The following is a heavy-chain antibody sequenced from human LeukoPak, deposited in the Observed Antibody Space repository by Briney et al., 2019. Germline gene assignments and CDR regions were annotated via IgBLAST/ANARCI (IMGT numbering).Heavy chain of an antibody. D-gene: IGHD5-18*01. J-gene: IGHJ4*02. V-gene: IGHV1-69*05. CDR1: GGTFSSYA. CDR2: IIPIFGTA. Sequence: SSVKVSCKASGGTFSSYAISWVRQAPGQGLEWMGGIIPIFGTANYAQKFQGRVTITTDKSTSTAYMELSSLRSEDTAVYYCAVTKSGYSYGSPSYYFDYWGQGTLVTVSS. CDR3: AVTKSGYSYGSPSYYFDY.